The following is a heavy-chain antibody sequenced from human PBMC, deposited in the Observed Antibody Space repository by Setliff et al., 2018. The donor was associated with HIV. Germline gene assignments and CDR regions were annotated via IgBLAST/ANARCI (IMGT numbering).Heavy chain of an antibody. D-gene: IGHD2-15*01. CDR3: ARVGGDSGGFYYYMDV. CDR1: GGSISSGSYY. CDR2: IYTSGST. J-gene: IGHJ6*03. V-gene: IGHV4-61*09. Sequence: SETLSLTCTVSGGSISSGSYYWSWIRQPAGRGLEWTGHIYTSGSTNYNPSLKSRLTISVDTSKNQFSLKLSSVTAADTAVYYCARVGGDSGGFYYYMDVWGKGTTVTVSS.